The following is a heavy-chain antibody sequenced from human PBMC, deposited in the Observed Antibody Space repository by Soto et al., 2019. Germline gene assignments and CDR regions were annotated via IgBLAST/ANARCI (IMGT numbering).Heavy chain of an antibody. Sequence: SETLSLTCTVSGGSISSGGYYWSWIRQHPGKGLEWIGYIYYSGSTYYNPSLKSRVTISVDTSKNQFSLKLSSVTAADTAVYYCARGLTGTGAFDIWGQGTMVTVSS. V-gene: IGHV4-31*03. J-gene: IGHJ3*02. CDR2: IYYSGST. D-gene: IGHD7-27*01. CDR1: GGSISSGGYY. CDR3: ARGLTGTGAFDI.